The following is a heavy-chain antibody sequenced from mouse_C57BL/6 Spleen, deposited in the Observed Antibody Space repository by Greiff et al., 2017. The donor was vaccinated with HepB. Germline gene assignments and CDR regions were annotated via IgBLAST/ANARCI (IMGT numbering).Heavy chain of an antibody. CDR3: ARKLGYSNFHAMDY. CDR2: IHPNSGST. CDR1: GYTFTSYW. D-gene: IGHD2-5*01. V-gene: IGHV1-64*01. J-gene: IGHJ4*01. Sequence: QVQLKQPGAELVKPGASVKLSCKASGYTFTSYWMHWVKQRPGQGLEWIGMIHPNSGSTNYNEKFKSKATLTVDKSSSTAYMQLSSLTSEDSAVYYCARKLGYSNFHAMDYWGQGTSVTVSS.